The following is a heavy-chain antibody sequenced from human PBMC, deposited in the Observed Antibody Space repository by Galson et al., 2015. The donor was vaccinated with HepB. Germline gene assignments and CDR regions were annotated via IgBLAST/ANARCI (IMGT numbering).Heavy chain of an antibody. D-gene: IGHD2-15*01. CDR1: GYTFSNYD. CDR3: ARLVVVVPATPSSSAFDI. J-gene: IGHJ3*02. CDR2: VSTYNGNT. V-gene: IGHV1-18*04. Sequence: SVKVSCKASGYTFSNYDISWVRQAPGQGLEWMGWVSTYNGNTNYAQRFQDKVTMTTDTSTSIAYMELRSLRSGDTATYYCARLVVVVPATPSSSAFDIWGQGTMVTVSS.